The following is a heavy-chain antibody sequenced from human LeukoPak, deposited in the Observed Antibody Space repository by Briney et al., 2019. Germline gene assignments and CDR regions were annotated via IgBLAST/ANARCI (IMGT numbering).Heavy chain of an antibody. V-gene: IGHV3-23*01. D-gene: IGHD1-26*01. CDR3: AKDFSWDSGSYGEAFDI. CDR1: GFTFSSYA. J-gene: IGHJ3*02. Sequence: GGSLRLSCAASGFTFSSYAMSWVRQAPGKGLEWVSAISGSGGSTYYADSVKGRFTISRDNSKNTLYLQMNSLRAEDTAVYYCAKDFSWDSGSYGEAFDIWGQGTMVTVSS. CDR2: ISGSGGST.